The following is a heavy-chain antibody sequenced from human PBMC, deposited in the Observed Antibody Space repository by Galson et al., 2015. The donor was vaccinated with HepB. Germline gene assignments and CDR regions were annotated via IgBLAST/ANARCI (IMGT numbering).Heavy chain of an antibody. Sequence: SLRLSCAVSGLTFNSYIMNWVRQAPGKGLEWVSYITGGSSYIDYADSVKGRFTISRDNARNSLFLQMNSLRVEDTGVYYCATRIADEQYEYFIHWGHGTVVTVSS. J-gene: IGHJ1*01. D-gene: IGHD6-13*01. V-gene: IGHV3-21*01. CDR1: GLTFNSYI. CDR3: ATRIADEQYEYFIH. CDR2: ITGGSSYI.